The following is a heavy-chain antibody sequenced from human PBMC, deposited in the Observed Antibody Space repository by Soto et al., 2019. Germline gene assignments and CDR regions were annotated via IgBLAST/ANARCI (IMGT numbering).Heavy chain of an antibody. CDR2: IYYSGST. V-gene: IGHV4-31*03. CDR1: GGSIISGGYY. Sequence: SLTQPDPSTVSGGSIISGGYYWSLIRQHPWKGLEWIGYIYYSGSTYYNPSLKSRVTISVDTSKNQFSLKLSSVTAADTAVYYCARDQLVVVPAATFEGYYYGMDVWGQGTTVTVSS. D-gene: IGHD2-2*01. J-gene: IGHJ6*02. CDR3: ARDQLVVVPAATFEGYYYGMDV.